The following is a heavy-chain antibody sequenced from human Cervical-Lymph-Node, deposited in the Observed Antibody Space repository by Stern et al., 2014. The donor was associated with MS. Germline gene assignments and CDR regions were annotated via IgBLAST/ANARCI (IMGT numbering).Heavy chain of an antibody. V-gene: IGHV3-33*01. CDR2: TWHDGSNE. CDR1: GFTFSNFG. CDR3: ARSAFSRYTTGWYFYGMDV. J-gene: IGHJ6*02. Sequence: MQLVESGGGVVQPGRSLRLSCAASGFTFSNFGIHWVRRAPGKGLEWVAATWHDGSNEYYADYVKGRMTISRDNSKNTLYLQMSSLRAEDTAVYYCARSAFSRYTTGWYFYGMDVWGLGTTVTVSS. D-gene: IGHD5-18*01.